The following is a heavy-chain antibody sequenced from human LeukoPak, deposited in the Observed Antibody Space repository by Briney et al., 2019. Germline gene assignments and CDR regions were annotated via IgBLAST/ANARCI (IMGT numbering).Heavy chain of an antibody. CDR2: VYYSGST. Sequence: PSETLSLTCTVSGGSTSSSSYYWGWVRQPPGKGPEWIGSVYYSGSTYYNPSLNSRVTISIDTSKNQFSLKLNSVTAADTAVYYCARHIYTYGSYHLDYWGQGTLVTVSS. D-gene: IGHD5-18*01. CDR1: GGSTSSSSYY. J-gene: IGHJ4*02. V-gene: IGHV4-39*01. CDR3: ARHIYTYGSYHLDY.